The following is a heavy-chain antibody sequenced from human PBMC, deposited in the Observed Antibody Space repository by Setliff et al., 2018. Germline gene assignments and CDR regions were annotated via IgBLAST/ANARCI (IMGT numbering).Heavy chain of an antibody. V-gene: IGHV4-61*01. D-gene: IGHD6-19*01. CDR2: IYYSGST. J-gene: IGHJ6*03. CDR3: ARGETSSGWYIYYYYYMDV. CDR1: GGSVSSGSYY. Sequence: SETLSLTCTVSGGSVSSGSYYWSWIRQPPGKGLEWTGYIYYSGSTNYNPSLKSRVTISVDTSKNQFSLKLSSVTAADTAVYYCARGETSSGWYIYYYYYMDVWGKGTTVTVSS.